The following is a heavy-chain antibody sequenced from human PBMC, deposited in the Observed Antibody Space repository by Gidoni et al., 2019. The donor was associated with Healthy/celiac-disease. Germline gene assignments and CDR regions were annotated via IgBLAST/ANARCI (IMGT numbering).Heavy chain of an antibody. V-gene: IGHV4-30-4*01. CDR1: GVSIRRGDYY. D-gene: IGHD3-22*01. CDR2: IYYSGST. CDR3: ARLDYDSIGSAFDI. Sequence: VQLHESGPVLVTPSQTLSLTCTVSGVSIRRGDYYWSWIRQPPGKGLEWIGYIYYSGSTYYNPSLKSRVTRSVDTSKNQFSRKLSSVTAADTAVYYCARLDYDSIGSAFDIWGQGTMVTVSS. J-gene: IGHJ3*02.